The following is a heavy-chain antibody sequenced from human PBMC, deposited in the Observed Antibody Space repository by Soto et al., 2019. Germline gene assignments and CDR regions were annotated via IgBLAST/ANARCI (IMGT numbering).Heavy chain of an antibody. CDR2: INAGNGDT. Sequence: VASVKVSCKASGYTFTAYAIHWVRQAPGQGLEWMAWINAGNGDTKYSQKFQGRVTVTRDTSASTVYMELSSLRSEDTAVYYCARDSDASVTHWGQGNLVTVSS. CDR1: GYTFTAYA. V-gene: IGHV1-3*01. CDR3: ARDSDASVTH. D-gene: IGHD4-17*01. J-gene: IGHJ4*02.